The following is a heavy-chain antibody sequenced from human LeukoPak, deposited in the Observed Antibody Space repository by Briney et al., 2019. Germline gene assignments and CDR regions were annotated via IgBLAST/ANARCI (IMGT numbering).Heavy chain of an antibody. J-gene: IGHJ4*02. CDR2: IHYSGST. CDR1: GGSISSSSSY. D-gene: IGHD7-27*01. CDR3: ARYTGDLYFDY. Sequence: KPSETLSLTCTVSGGSISSSSSYWGWIRQPPGKGLEWIGTIHYSGSTYYNPSLKSRVTISVDTSKNQFSLKLSSVTAVDTAVYYCARYTGDLYFDYWGQGTLVTVSS. V-gene: IGHV4-39*07.